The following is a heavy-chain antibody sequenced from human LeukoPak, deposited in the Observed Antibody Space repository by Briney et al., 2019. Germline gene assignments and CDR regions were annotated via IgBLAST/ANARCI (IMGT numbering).Heavy chain of an antibody. CDR3: AREWVVPASNPFDY. V-gene: IGHV4-34*01. J-gene: IGHJ4*02. CDR1: GGSLSGYY. D-gene: IGHD1-26*01. CDR2: VNILGNT. Sequence: SETLSLTCGVSGGSLSGYYWAWIRQSPGKGLEWIGEVNILGNTNYNPSLNSRVTILADTAKNEFSLRIISVTAADTALYFCAREWVVPASNPFDYWGPGTLVTVSS.